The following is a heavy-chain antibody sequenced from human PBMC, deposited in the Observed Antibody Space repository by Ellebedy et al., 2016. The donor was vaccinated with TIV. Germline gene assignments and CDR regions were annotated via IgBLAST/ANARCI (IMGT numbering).Heavy chain of an antibody. CDR1: GGSFSGYY. Sequence: SETLSLTCAVYGGSFSGYYWSWIRQPPGKGLEWIGEINHSGSTNYNPSLKSRVTISVDTSKNQFSLKLSSVTAADTAVYYCARNSITIFGVVIKYYYYGMDVWGQGTTVTVSS. CDR2: INHSGST. V-gene: IGHV4-34*01. D-gene: IGHD3-3*01. J-gene: IGHJ6*02. CDR3: ARNSITIFGVVIKYYYYGMDV.